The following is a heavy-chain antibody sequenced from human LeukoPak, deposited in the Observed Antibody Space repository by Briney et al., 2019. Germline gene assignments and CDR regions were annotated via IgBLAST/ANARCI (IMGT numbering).Heavy chain of an antibody. D-gene: IGHD3-3*01. J-gene: IGHJ5*02. CDR1: GYTFTSYD. V-gene: IGHV1-8*03. Sequence: ASVKVSCKASGYTFTSYDINWVRQATGQGLEWMGWMNPNSGNTGYAQKFQGRVTITRNTSISTACMELSSLRSEDTAVYYCARSSGVVSKWFDPWGQGTLVTVSS. CDR2: MNPNSGNT. CDR3: ARSSGVVSKWFDP.